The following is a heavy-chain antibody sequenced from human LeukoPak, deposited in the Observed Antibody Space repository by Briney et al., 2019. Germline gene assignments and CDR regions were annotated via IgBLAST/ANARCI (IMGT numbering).Heavy chain of an antibody. CDR1: GGSISSYY. CDR3: TRGGYSYGYYYYYYMDV. Sequence: SETLSLTCTVSGGSISSYYWSWIRQPPGKGLEWIGYIYYSGSTNYNPSLKSRVTISVDTSKNQFSLKLSSVTAADTAVYYCTRGGYSYGYYYYYYMDVWGKGTTVTISS. J-gene: IGHJ6*03. D-gene: IGHD5-18*01. V-gene: IGHV4-59*01. CDR2: IYYSGST.